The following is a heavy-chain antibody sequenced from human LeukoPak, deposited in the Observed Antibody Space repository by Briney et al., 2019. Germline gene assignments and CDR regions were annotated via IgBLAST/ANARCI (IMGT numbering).Heavy chain of an antibody. CDR3: ARVWGASESYYFDY. CDR1: GGSISSSNW. CDR2: IYHSGST. Sequence: SGTLSLTCAVSGGSISSSNWWSWVRQPPGKGLEWIGEIYHSGSTNYNPSLKSRVTISVDKSKNQFSLKLSSVTAADTAVYYCARVWGASESYYFDYWGQGTLVTVSS. V-gene: IGHV4-4*02. J-gene: IGHJ4*02. D-gene: IGHD1-26*01.